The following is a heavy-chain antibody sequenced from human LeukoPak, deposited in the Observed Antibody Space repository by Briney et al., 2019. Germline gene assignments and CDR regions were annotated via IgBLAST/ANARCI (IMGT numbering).Heavy chain of an antibody. J-gene: IGHJ4*02. Sequence: GESLKISWKGPAFTFGNYWIAWVRQVPGKGLEWMGIIYPDDSDTRYSPSFQGQVTVSADKSISTPYLQWSSLKASDTAMYYCARLGRYYFDYWGQGTLVTVSS. CDR1: AFTFGNYW. V-gene: IGHV5-51*01. CDR3: ARLGRYYFDY. CDR2: IYPDDSDT. D-gene: IGHD1-14*01.